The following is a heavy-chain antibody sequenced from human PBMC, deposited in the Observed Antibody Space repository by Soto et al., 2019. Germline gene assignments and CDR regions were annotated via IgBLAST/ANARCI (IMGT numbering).Heavy chain of an antibody. CDR1: GGSISSGGYY. Sequence: PSETLSLTCTVSGGSISSGGYYWSWIRQHPGKGLEWIGYIYYSGSTYYNPSLKSRVTISVDTSKNQFSLKLSSVTAADTAVYYCARGGSSSHVRTPPHFDYWGQGTLVTVSS. V-gene: IGHV4-31*03. J-gene: IGHJ4*02. D-gene: IGHD6-13*01. CDR3: ARGGSSSHVRTPPHFDY. CDR2: IYYSGST.